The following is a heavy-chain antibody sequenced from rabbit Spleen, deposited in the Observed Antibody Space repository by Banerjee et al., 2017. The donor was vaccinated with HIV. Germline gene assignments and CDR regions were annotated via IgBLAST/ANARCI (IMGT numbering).Heavy chain of an antibody. CDR3: ARGDDYGYAGYLYAFNL. J-gene: IGHJ4*01. V-gene: IGHV1S45*01. CDR1: GIDFSGFYY. D-gene: IGHD6-1*01. CDR2: IYTSSGST. Sequence: QQQLEESGGGLVKPGGTLTLTCKASGIDFSGFYYMCWVRQAPGKGLEWIACIYTSSGSTYYATWAKGRFTISKTSSTTVTLQMTSLTAADTATYFCARGDDYGYAGYLYAFNLWGPGTLVTVS.